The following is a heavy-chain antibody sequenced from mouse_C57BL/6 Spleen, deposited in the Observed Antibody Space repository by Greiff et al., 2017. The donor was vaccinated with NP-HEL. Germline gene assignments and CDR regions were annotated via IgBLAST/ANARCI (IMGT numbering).Heavy chain of an antibody. Sequence: VQLQQSGAELVRPGSSVKLSCKASGYTFTSYWMDWVKQRPGQGLEWIGNIYPSDSETHYNQKFKDKATLTVDKSSSTAYMQLSSLTSEDSAVYYWARLRGGNYAMDYWGQGTSVPVSS. J-gene: IGHJ4*01. CDR1: GYTFTSYW. V-gene: IGHV1-61*01. CDR2: IYPSDSET. CDR3: ARLRGGNYAMDY.